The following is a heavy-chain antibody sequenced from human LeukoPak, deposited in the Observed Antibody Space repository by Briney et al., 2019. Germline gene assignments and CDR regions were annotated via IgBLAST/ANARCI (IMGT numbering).Heavy chain of an antibody. J-gene: IGHJ3*02. CDR2: IYPGDSDT. V-gene: IGHV5-51*01. CDR3: ARPDEYGGKRSAFDM. CDR1: GYTFITYW. Sequence: GESLEISCKASGYTFITYWIGWVRQVPGKGLEWVGIIYPGDSDTRYSRSCQGQVPISPDKSISAAYLQWTSLKASGTAMYYCARPDEYGGKRSAFDMWARETMVRVS. D-gene: IGHD4-23*01.